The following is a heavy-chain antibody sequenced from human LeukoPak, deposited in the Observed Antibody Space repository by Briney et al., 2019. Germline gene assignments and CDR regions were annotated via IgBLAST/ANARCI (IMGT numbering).Heavy chain of an antibody. V-gene: IGHV3-74*01. Sequence: GGSLRLSCAASGFTFSTYGMHWVRQAPGKGLVWVSRIDSDGNITSYADSVKGRFTISRDNAKNTLYLQMNSLRAEDTAVYYCARISYDSSGYYDYWGQGTLVTVSS. D-gene: IGHD3-22*01. CDR3: ARISYDSSGYYDY. J-gene: IGHJ4*02. CDR2: IDSDGNIT. CDR1: GFTFSTYG.